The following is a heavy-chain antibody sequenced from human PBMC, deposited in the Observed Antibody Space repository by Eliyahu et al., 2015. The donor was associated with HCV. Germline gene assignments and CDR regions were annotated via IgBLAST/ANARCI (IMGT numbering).Heavy chain of an antibody. CDR2: IHYSGST. CDR3: ASGGGGIAVAGTGGWFDP. J-gene: IGHJ5*02. CDR1: GGSISTYY. D-gene: IGHD6-19*01. V-gene: IGHV4-59*01. Sequence: QVQLQESGPGLVKPSETLSLTCTVSGGSISTYYWSWIRQPPGKGLEWIGYIHYSGSTNYNPSLKSRVXMSVDTSKNQFSLKLSSVTAADTAVYYCASGGGGIAVAGTGGWFDPWGQGTLVTVSS.